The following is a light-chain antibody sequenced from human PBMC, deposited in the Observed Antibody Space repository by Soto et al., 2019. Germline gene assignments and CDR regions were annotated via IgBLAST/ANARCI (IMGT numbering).Light chain of an antibody. J-gene: IGKJ5*01. V-gene: IGKV1-33*01. CDR3: QPYSGLPPLT. Sequence: DIQMTQSPSSLSASIGDRVTITCQASQNITNNLSWYQQKPGKAPNLLIYHASKLAKGVTSRFSGSGSGTDFSFIITSLQREDLATYYCQPYSGLPPLTSGHVTRLEI. CDR1: QNITNN. CDR2: HAS.